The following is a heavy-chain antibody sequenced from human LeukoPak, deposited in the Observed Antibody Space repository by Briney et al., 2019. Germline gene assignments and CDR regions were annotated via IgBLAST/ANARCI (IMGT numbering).Heavy chain of an antibody. Sequence: GGSLRLSCVASGFTFSAYAMHWVRQAPGKGLEWVSSISSSSSYIYYADSVKGRFTISRDNAKNSLYLQMNSLRAGDTAVYYCARASTEYQLLRGLYYFDYWGQGTLVTVSS. CDR1: GFTFSAYA. V-gene: IGHV3-21*01. CDR3: ARASTEYQLLRGLYYFDY. CDR2: ISSSSSYI. D-gene: IGHD2-2*01. J-gene: IGHJ4*02.